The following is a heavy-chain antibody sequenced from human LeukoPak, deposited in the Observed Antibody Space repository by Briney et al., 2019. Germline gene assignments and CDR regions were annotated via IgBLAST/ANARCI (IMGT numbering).Heavy chain of an antibody. J-gene: IGHJ3*02. CDR1: GYTFTGYY. CDR2: INPNSGGT. V-gene: IGHV1-2*02. Sequence: ASVKVSCKASGYTFTGYYMHWVRQAPGQGLEWMGWINPNSGGTNYAQKFQGRVTMTRDTSISTAYMELSRLRSDDTAVYYCARGIATPYYYDSSGPPIWGQGTMVTVSS. CDR3: ARGIATPYYYDSSGPPI. D-gene: IGHD3-22*01.